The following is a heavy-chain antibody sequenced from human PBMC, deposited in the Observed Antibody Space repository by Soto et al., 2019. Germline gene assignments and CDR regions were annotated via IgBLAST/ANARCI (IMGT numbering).Heavy chain of an antibody. D-gene: IGHD4-17*01. CDR1: GFTFSSYA. CDR2: INSNGAST. J-gene: IGHJ5*02. CDR3: AKDPLYARGNWFDP. V-gene: IGHV3-23*01. Sequence: EVQLLESGGGLVQPGGSLRLSCVASGFTFSSYAMNWVRQAPGKGLEWVSTINSNGASTFYADSVKGRFTISRDNSKSTLYLHMNSLRAEDTAMYYCAKDPLYARGNWFDPWGQGILVTVSS.